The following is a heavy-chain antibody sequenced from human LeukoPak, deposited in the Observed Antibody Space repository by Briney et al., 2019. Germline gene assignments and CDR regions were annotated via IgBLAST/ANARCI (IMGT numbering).Heavy chain of an antibody. Sequence: ASVKVSFKASGYTFTSYGISWVRQAPGQGLEWMGWISAYNGNTNYAQKLQGRVTMTTDTSTSTAYMELRSLRSDDTAVYYCARDLFPSYYYDSSGYPSGYWGQGTLVTVSS. CDR2: ISAYNGNT. D-gene: IGHD3-22*01. CDR1: GYTFTSYG. J-gene: IGHJ4*02. CDR3: ARDLFPSYYYDSSGYPSGY. V-gene: IGHV1-18*01.